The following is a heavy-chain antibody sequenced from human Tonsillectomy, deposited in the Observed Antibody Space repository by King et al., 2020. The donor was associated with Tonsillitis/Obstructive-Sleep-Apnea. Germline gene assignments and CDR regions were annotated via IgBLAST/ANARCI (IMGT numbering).Heavy chain of an antibody. CDR2: IYYTGKT. D-gene: IGHD2-15*01. Sequence: QLQESGPGLVKSSETLSLTCTVSGGSISNSSYYWGWIRQPPGKGLEWVGSIYYTGKTYYNPSLQSRLTISVDTSKNHFSLKLGSVAAADTAVYYCARQILLWSGGSPSPLNRFDPWGQGTLVTVSS. CDR3: ARQILLWSGGSPSPLNRFDP. J-gene: IGHJ5*02. CDR1: GGSISNSSYY. V-gene: IGHV4-39*01.